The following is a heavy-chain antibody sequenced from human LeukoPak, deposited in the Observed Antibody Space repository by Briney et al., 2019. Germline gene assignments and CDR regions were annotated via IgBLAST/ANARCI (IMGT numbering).Heavy chain of an antibody. V-gene: IGHV4-59*01. CDR2: IYYSGST. CDR1: GGSISNYY. D-gene: IGHD7-27*01. CDR3: ASRKLGNDY. J-gene: IGHJ4*02. Sequence: SETLSLTCAVSGGSISNYYWSWIRQPPGKGLEWVGYIYYSGSTNYNPSLKSRVTISVDTSKNQFSLKLSSVTAADTAVYYCASRKLGNDYWGQGTLVTASS.